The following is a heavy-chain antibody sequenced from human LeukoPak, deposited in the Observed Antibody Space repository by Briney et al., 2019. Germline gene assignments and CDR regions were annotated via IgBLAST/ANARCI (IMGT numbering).Heavy chain of an antibody. Sequence: ASVKVSCKASGYTFTSYGISWVRQAPGQGLEWMGWISAYNGNTNYAQKLQGRVTMSTDTSTSTAYMELRSLRSDDTAVYYCARDAMFDYGDYGDFDYWGQGTLVTVSS. D-gene: IGHD4-17*01. CDR2: ISAYNGNT. CDR1: GYTFTSYG. J-gene: IGHJ4*02. CDR3: ARDAMFDYGDYGDFDY. V-gene: IGHV1-18*01.